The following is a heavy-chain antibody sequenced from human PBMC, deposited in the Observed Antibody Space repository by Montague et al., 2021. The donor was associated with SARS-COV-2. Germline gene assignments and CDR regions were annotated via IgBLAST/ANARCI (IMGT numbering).Heavy chain of an antibody. CDR2: VNLSVST. CDR3: ASSAAVGIGFDY. V-gene: IGHV4-34*01. Sequence: SETLSLTCAVYGGSVSGYCCSWIRHPPGKGLGWIWVVNLSVSTNYNPSLQSRVTISVDTSKNQFSLKLSSVTAAATAVYYCASSAAVGIGFDYWGPGTLVTVSS. CDR1: GGSVSGYC. J-gene: IGHJ4*02. D-gene: IGHD6-13*01.